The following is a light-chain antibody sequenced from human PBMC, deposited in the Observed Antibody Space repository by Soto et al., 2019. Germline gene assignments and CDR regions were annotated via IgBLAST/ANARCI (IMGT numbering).Light chain of an antibody. V-gene: IGLV2-8*01. J-gene: IGLJ1*01. CDR1: SSDVGGYNY. Sequence: QSALTQPPSASGSPGQSVTISCTGTSSDVGGYNYVSWYQQHPGKAPKLMIYEVTKRHSGVPDRFSGSKSGNTASLTVSGLQAEDEADDYCSSYAGSTNNYVCGTGTKLTVL. CDR3: SSYAGSTNNYV. CDR2: EVT.